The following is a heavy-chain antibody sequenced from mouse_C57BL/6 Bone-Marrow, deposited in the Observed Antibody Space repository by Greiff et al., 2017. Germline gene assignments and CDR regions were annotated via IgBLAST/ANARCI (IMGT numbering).Heavy chain of an antibody. V-gene: IGHV1-19*01. CDR1: GYTFNDYY. CDR3: ARGYSYYGDFDV. Sequence: EVQLQQSGPVLVKPGASVQMSCKASGYTFNDYYMNWVKQSHGKSLEWIGVINPYNGGTSYNQKFKGKATLTVAKSSSTAYMELNSLTSEDSAVYYCARGYSYYGDFDVWGTGTTVTVSS. D-gene: IGHD2-12*01. J-gene: IGHJ1*03. CDR2: INPYNGGT.